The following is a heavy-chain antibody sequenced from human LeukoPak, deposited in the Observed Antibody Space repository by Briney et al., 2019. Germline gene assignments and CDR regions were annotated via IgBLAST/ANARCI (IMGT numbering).Heavy chain of an antibody. CDR2: IKQDGSEK. CDR3: ARARGDGYQWYFDL. V-gene: IGHV3-7*01. Sequence: GGSLRLSCAASGFTFSSYRMNWVRQAPGKGLEWVANIKQDGSEKNYVDFVKGRFTISRDNAKNSLDLQMNSLRAEDTAMYYCARARGDGYQWYFDLWGRGTLVTVSS. D-gene: IGHD5-24*01. CDR1: GFTFSSYR. J-gene: IGHJ2*01.